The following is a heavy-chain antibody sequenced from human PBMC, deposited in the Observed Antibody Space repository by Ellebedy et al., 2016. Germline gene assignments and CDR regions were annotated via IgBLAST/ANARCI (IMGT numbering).Heavy chain of an antibody. CDR3: ARVRRRDGNGVDY. Sequence: SETLSLXCTVSGGSISSGGYYWSWIRQHPGKGLEWIGYIYYSGSTYYNPSLKSRVTISVDTSKNQFSLKLSSVTAADTAVYYCARVRRRDGNGVDYWGQGTLVTVSS. V-gene: IGHV4-31*03. J-gene: IGHJ4*02. CDR2: IYYSGST. D-gene: IGHD5-24*01. CDR1: GGSISSGGYY.